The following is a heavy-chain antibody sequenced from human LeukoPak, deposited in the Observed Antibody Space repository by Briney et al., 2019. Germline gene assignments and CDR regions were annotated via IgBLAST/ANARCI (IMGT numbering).Heavy chain of an antibody. CDR3: ARRGNWNDFDY. D-gene: IGHD1-20*01. CDR1: GYTFTSYG. Sequence: ASVTVSCKASGYTFTSYGFTWVRQAPGQGLEWMGWINSYNGNTQYAPKFKGRVTTTIDTSTSTAYMELRSLGSDDTAVYYCARRGNWNDFDYWGQGTLVIVSS. V-gene: IGHV1-18*01. CDR2: INSYNGNT. J-gene: IGHJ4*02.